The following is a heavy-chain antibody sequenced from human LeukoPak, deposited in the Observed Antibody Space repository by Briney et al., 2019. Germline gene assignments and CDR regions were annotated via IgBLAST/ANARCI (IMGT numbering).Heavy chain of an antibody. CDR3: ARRVATTEHFDY. Sequence: ASVKVSCKASGYTFTGYYMHWVRQAPGQGLEWMGWINPNSGGTNYAQKFQGRVTMTRDTSTSTVYMELSSLRSEDTAVYYCARRVATTEHFDYWGQGTLVTVSS. CDR1: GYTFTGYY. J-gene: IGHJ4*02. V-gene: IGHV1-2*02. CDR2: INPNSGGT. D-gene: IGHD5-24*01.